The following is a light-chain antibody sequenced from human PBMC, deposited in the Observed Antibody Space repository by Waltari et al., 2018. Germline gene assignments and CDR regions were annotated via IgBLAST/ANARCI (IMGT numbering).Light chain of an antibody. J-gene: IGLJ1*01. V-gene: IGLV2-14*03. Sequence: SLLTQPPSVSGSPGQSITISCTGTSSDVGSYDFVSCYQQHHGTAPKLLIYNVSMRPSGVSNRCSVSKSANTASLTISGLQAEDEADYFCNSYTSSSTFYVFGTGTKVTVL. CDR1: SSDVGSYDF. CDR2: NVS. CDR3: NSYTSSSTFYV.